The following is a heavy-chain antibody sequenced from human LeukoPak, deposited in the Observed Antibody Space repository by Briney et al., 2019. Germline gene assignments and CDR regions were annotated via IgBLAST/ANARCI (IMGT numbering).Heavy chain of an antibody. CDR2: IYTSGST. D-gene: IGHD5-18*01. J-gene: IGHJ4*02. CDR1: GGSISSGSYY. V-gene: IGHV4-61*02. Sequence: SETLSLTCTVSGGSISSGSYYWSWIRQPAGKGLEWIGRIYTSGSTNYNPSLNSRVTISVDTSKNQFSLKLSSVTAADTAVYYCARYTAMDLYYFDYWGQGTLVTVSS. CDR3: ARYTAMDLYYFDY.